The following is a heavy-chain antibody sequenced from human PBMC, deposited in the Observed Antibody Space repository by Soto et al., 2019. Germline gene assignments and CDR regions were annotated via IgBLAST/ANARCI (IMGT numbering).Heavy chain of an antibody. CDR1: GYTFTNFG. CDR2: ISAYNGNT. CDR3: AREAVAGTSKYYFDY. D-gene: IGHD6-19*01. Sequence: ASVKVSCKASGYTFTNFGISWVRQAPGQGLEWMGWISAYNGNTNYAQKFQGRVTMTTDTSTSTAYMEVRSLRFDDTAVYYCAREAVAGTSKYYFDYWGQGTLVTVSS. J-gene: IGHJ4*02. V-gene: IGHV1-18*01.